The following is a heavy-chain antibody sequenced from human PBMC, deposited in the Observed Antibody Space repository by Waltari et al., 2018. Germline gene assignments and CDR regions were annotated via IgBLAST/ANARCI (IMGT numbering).Heavy chain of an antibody. D-gene: IGHD1-20*01. CDR3: AKDLNWSNYYYYYGMDV. V-gene: IGHV3-23*04. J-gene: IGHJ6*02. CDR1: GFTFSSYA. Sequence: EVQLVESGGGLVQPGGSLRLSCASSGFTFSSYAMSWFRQAPGQGLEWVSASSGSGGSTYYADSVKGRFTISRDNSKKTLYLQMNSMRAEDTAVYYCAKDLNWSNYYYYYGMDVWGQGTTVTVSS. CDR2: SSGSGGST.